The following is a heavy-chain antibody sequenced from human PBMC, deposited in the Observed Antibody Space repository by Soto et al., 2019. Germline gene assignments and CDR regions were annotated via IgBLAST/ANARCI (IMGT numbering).Heavy chain of an antibody. CDR1: GGSISSYY. Sequence: QVQLQESGPGLVKPSETLSLTCTVSGGSISSYYWSWIRQPPGKGLEWIGYIYYSGSTNYNPSLKSRVTISVDTSKNQFSLKLSSVTAADKAVYYCARDKVTTPLYYYYGMDVWGQGTTVTVSS. CDR3: ARDKVTTPLYYYYGMDV. D-gene: IGHD1-1*01. CDR2: IYYSGST. V-gene: IGHV4-59*01. J-gene: IGHJ6*02.